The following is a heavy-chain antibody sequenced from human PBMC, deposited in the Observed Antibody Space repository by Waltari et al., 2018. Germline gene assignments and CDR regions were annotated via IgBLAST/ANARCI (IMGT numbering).Heavy chain of an antibody. CDR3: ARDQYSSDGYYGMDV. CDR2: INHRGST. V-gene: IGHV4-34*01. J-gene: IGHJ6*02. D-gene: IGHD6-25*01. CDR1: GGSFSGYY. Sequence: QVQLQQWGAGLLKPSETLSLTCAVYGGSFSGYYWSWIRQPPGKGLEWIGEINHRGSTNYNPSLKARVSISVDTSKNQFPLKVGAVTAADTAVYYCARDQYSSDGYYGMDVWGQGTTVTVSS.